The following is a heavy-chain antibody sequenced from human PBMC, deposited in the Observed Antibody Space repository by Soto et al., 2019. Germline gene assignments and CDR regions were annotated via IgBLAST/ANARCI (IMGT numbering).Heavy chain of an antibody. V-gene: IGHV3-30-3*01. Sequence: QVQLVESGGGVVQPGRSLRLSCAASGFTFSSYAMHWVRQAPGKGLEWVAVISYDGSNKYYADSVKGRFTISRDNSKNTLYLQMNGLRAEDTAVYYCASLPPSIHSEGDASDIWGQGTMVTVSS. D-gene: IGHD6-6*01. CDR2: ISYDGSNK. CDR3: ASLPPSIHSEGDASDI. CDR1: GFTFSSYA. J-gene: IGHJ3*02.